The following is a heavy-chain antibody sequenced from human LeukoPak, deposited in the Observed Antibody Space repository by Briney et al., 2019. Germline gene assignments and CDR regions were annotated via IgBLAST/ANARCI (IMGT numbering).Heavy chain of an antibody. J-gene: IGHJ4*02. CDR2: IYYSGST. CDR3: ARRKDWTTGDY. Sequence: SSETLSLTCTVSGGSISSYYWSWIRQPPGKGLEWIGYIYYSGSTNYNPFLKSRVTISVDTSKNQFSLKLSSVAAADTAVYYCARRKDWTTGDYWGQGTLVTVSS. D-gene: IGHD1-1*01. CDR1: GGSISSYY. V-gene: IGHV4-59*12.